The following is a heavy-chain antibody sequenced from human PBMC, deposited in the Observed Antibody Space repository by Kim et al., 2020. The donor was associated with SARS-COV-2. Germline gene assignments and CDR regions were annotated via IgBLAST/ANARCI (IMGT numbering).Heavy chain of an antibody. D-gene: IGHD7-27*01. J-gene: IGHJ5*02. CDR1: GVAISRSSYY. V-gene: IGHV4-39*02. CDR2: ISNTGST. CDR3: VRVGLPSTGEGTDP. Sequence: SETLSLTCAVSGVAISRSSYYWGWIRQPPGRGLEWIGSISNTGSTEYNPSLKSRVTISVDTAKNQFTLNLTSVTVADSSAYYCVRVGLPSTGEGTDPWG.